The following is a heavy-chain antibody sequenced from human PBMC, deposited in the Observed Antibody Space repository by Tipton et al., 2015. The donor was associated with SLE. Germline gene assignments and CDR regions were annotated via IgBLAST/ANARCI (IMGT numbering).Heavy chain of an antibody. J-gene: IGHJ1*01. V-gene: IGHV5-51*03. D-gene: IGHD4-17*01. CDR2: IHPADSDI. CDR3: ARPPRDYGDYEYLHH. Sequence: QLVQSGAEVKKPGESLKISCKGSGYSFNYYWIGWVRQMPGKGLEWMGIIHPADSDIKYNPSFQGQVSISVDKSISTAYLQWSSLKASDTAMYYCARPPRDYGDYEYLHHWGQGTLVTVSS. CDR1: GYSFNYYW.